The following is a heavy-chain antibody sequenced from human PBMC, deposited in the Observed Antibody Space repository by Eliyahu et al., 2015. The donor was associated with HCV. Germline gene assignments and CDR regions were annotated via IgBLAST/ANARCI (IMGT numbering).Heavy chain of an antibody. CDR1: GFXFXKAW. Sequence: EVQLVESGGGLVKPGGSLRLSCXASGFXFXKAWMXWVRQAPGKGLEXIGRIKSKTDGGTTDYAAPVKGRFTISRDDSKSTLYLQMNSLKTEDTAVYYCTTGAPGGFDYYLDVWGQGTTVTVSS. J-gene: IGHJ6*03. CDR2: IKSKTDGGTT. CDR3: TTGAPGGFDYYLDV. D-gene: IGHD3-10*01. V-gene: IGHV3-15*01.